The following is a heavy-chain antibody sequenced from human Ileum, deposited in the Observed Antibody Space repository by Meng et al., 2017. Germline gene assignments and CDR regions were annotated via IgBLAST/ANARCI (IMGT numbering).Heavy chain of an antibody. CDR2: IDPRTGDT. Sequence: QVLLGQCGGEVKKPGASVTASCKTFGYPSGDYFMYWVRRAPGQGLEWMGWIDPRTGDTRYTQKLRGRVTMTRDTTISTVYMEVTNLRDDDTAVYYCARDLAGLGGYWGQGTLVTASS. J-gene: IGHJ4*02. D-gene: IGHD6-19*01. CDR1: GYPSGDYF. CDR3: ARDLAGLGGY. V-gene: IGHV1-2*02.